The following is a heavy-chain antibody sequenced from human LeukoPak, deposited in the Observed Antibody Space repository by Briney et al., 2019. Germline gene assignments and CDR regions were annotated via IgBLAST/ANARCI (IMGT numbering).Heavy chain of an antibody. CDR2: INHSGST. D-gene: IGHD5-18*01. CDR1: GGSFSGYY. V-gene: IGHV4-34*01. Sequence: PSETLSLTCAVYGGSFSGYYWSWIRQPPGKGLEWIGEINHSGSTNYNPSLKSRVTISVDTSKNQFSLKLSSVTAADTAVYYCARSRGRRGYSYGFDYWGQGTLVTVSS. CDR3: ARSRGRRGYSYGFDY. J-gene: IGHJ4*02.